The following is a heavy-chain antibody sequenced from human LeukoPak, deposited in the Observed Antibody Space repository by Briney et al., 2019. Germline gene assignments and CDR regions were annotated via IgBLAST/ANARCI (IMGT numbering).Heavy chain of an antibody. V-gene: IGHV4-59*08. D-gene: IGHD6-19*01. CDR2: XYYXXXX. J-gene: IGHJ4*02. CDR3: ARTLLAVAGTSAYYFDY. Sequence: PSXXLSLTCTVSGGSISTXYXXWIRQPPXXXXXXXXXXYYXXXXXXXPSXXXXXXXXVXTSKNHFSLKLSSVTAADTAVYYCARTLLAVAGTSAYYFDYWGQGTLVTVSS. CDR1: GGSISTXY.